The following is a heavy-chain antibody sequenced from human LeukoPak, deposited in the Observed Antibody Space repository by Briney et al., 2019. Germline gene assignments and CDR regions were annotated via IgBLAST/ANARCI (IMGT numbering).Heavy chain of an antibody. CDR1: GGSFSGYY. V-gene: IGHV4-34*01. CDR3: ARTRGYSYGYFRFDY. D-gene: IGHD5-18*01. Sequence: SETLSLTCAVYGGSFSGYYWSWIRQPPGKGLEWIGEISHSGSTNYNPSLKSRVTISVDTSKNQFSLKLSSVTAADTAVYYCARTRGYSYGYFRFDYWGQGTLVTVSS. CDR2: ISHSGST. J-gene: IGHJ4*02.